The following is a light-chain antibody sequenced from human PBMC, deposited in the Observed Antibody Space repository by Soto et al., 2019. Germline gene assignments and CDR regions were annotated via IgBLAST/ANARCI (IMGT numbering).Light chain of an antibody. J-gene: IGKJ5*01. CDR1: QNVAHF. CDR2: ATS. CDR3: QQNYSPPPIT. Sequence: DIQMTQSPSSLSASVGDRVTITCRASQNVAHFLNLYQQKPGKAPKLLIYATSSLHSEVPSRFSGSGFGTDFTLTISSLQTEDFATYYCQQNYSPPPITFGQGTRLEIK. V-gene: IGKV1-39*01.